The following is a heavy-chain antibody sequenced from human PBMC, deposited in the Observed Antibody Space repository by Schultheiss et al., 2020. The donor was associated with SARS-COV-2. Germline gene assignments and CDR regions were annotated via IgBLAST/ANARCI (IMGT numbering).Heavy chain of an antibody. V-gene: IGHV4-61*01. CDR2: IYYSGST. J-gene: IGHJ4*02. CDR1: GGSVSNNYNY. D-gene: IGHD6-13*01. Sequence: SETLSLTCTVSGGSVSNNYNYWHWIRQTPGNGLEWIGYIYYSGSTIYNPSLGSRVTLSLDKAKKQFSLNLTSVTAADTAVYYCASMTRDSSSWLDYWGQGTLVTVSS. CDR3: ASMTRDSSSWLDY.